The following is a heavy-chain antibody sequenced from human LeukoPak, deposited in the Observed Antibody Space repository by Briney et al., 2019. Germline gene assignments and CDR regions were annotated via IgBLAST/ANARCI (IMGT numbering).Heavy chain of an antibody. D-gene: IGHD1-26*01. CDR3: ARKPYGNDAFDI. V-gene: IGHV2-5*02. CDR1: GFSLSTRGVG. Sequence: SGPTLVKPTQTLTLTCTFSGFSLSTRGVGVGWIRQPPGKALEWLALIYWDDDKRYSPSLKSRLTITKDTSKNQVVLTMTNMDPVDTATYYCARKPYGNDAFDIWGQGTMVTVSS. CDR2: IYWDDDK. J-gene: IGHJ3*02.